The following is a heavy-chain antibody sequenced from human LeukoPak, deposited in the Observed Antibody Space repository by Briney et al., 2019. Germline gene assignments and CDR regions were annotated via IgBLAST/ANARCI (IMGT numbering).Heavy chain of an antibody. CDR3: ARLRRGLWFGELLVDY. CDR2: IYYSGST. CDR1: GGSISSYY. V-gene: IGHV4-59*08. Sequence: SETLSLTCTVSGGSISSYYWSWIRQPPGKGLEWIGYIYYSGSTNYNPSLKSRVTISVDTSKNQFSLKLSSVTAADTAVYYCARLRRGLWFGELLVDYWGQGTLVTVSS. D-gene: IGHD3-10*01. J-gene: IGHJ4*02.